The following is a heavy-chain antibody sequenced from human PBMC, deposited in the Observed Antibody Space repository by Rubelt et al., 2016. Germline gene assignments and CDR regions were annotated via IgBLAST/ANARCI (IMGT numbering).Heavy chain of an antibody. CDR3: AKTRSSAWKPHYYGVDV. D-gene: IGHD3-22*01. J-gene: IGHJ6*02. CDR1: GFTFSIHG. V-gene: IGHV3-33*06. CDR2: IHYDGSNK. Sequence: QVQLVESGGGVVQPGRSLRLSCAASGFTFSIHGMHWVRQAPGKGLEWLALIHYDGSNKFYADSVKGRFTISRDNSKSTLYLQMNSLTAEDTALYYCAKTRSSAWKPHYYGVDVWGLGTMVTVSS.